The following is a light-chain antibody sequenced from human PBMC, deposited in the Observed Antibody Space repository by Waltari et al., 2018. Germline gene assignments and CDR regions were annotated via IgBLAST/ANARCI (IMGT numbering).Light chain of an antibody. J-gene: IGKJ1*01. Sequence: DIVMTQSPDSLAVSLGERATINCRSSQSVLYSSSNKNYLAWYQQKPGQPPKLLIYWASTRESGVPDRFSGSGSGTDFALTISSLQAEDVAVYYCQQYYNSLPTFGQGTKVEI. CDR2: WAS. CDR3: QQYYNSLPT. CDR1: QSVLYSSSNKNY. V-gene: IGKV4-1*01.